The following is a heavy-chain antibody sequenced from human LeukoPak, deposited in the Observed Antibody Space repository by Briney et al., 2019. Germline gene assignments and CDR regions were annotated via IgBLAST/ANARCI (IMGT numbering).Heavy chain of an antibody. D-gene: IGHD3-22*01. CDR3: ARAAGDSSGYYFYLDY. Sequence: GGSLRLSCAASGFTFSSYWMSWVRQAPGKGLEWVANIKQDGSEKYYVDSVKGRFTISRDNAKNSLYLQMNSLRAEDTAVYYCARAAGDSSGYYFYLDYWAREPWSPSPQ. CDR2: IKQDGSEK. J-gene: IGHJ4*02. V-gene: IGHV3-7*01. CDR1: GFTFSSYW.